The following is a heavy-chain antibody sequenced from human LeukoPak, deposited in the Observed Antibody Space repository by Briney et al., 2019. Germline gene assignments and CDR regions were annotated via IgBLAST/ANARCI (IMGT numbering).Heavy chain of an antibody. CDR2: ISSNSGIK. D-gene: IGHD3-3*01. Sequence: QPGGSLRLSCGGSGFTFKSFSMHWVRQAPGKGLEWVSDISSNSGIKFYADSVKGRFTISRDNAKNSLYLQMNSLRAEDTAVYYCARAYDFWSGPGGYWGQGTLVTVSS. J-gene: IGHJ4*02. V-gene: IGHV3-48*01. CDR3: ARAYDFWSGPGGY. CDR1: GFTFKSFS.